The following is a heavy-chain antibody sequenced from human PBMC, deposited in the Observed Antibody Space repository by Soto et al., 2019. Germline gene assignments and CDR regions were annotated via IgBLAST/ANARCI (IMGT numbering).Heavy chain of an antibody. D-gene: IGHD1-7*01. Sequence: ASVKVSCKASGYTFTSYAMHWVRQAPGQRLEWMGWINAGNGNTKYSQKFQGRVTITRDTSASTAYMELSSLRSEDTAVYYCARVWRIGTNFDYWGQGTLVTVSS. CDR3: ARVWRIGTNFDY. CDR1: GYTFTSYA. V-gene: IGHV1-3*01. J-gene: IGHJ4*02. CDR2: INAGNGNT.